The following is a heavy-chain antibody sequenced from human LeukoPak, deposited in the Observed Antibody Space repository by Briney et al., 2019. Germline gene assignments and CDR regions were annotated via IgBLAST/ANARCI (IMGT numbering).Heavy chain of an antibody. V-gene: IGHV4-39*07. CDR3: AREVYYGDNGVYGYFDL. Sequence: ETLSLTCTVPGGSISDVTYYWAWIRQPPGKGLEWIGSIFSSGSTDYNSSLKSRVSISIDTSKNQFSLKLTSLTAADTAVYFCAREVYYGDNGVYGYFDLWGRGTLVSVSS. CDR2: IFSSGST. J-gene: IGHJ2*01. CDR1: GGSISDVTYY. D-gene: IGHD4-17*01.